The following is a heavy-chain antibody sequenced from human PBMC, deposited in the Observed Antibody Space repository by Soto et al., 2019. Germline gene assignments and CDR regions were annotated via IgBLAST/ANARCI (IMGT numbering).Heavy chain of an antibody. CDR3: ARDPPGDYYYYMDV. Sequence: GGSLRLSCATSEFTVSSNYMSWVRQAPGKGLEWVSVIYSGGSTYYADSVKGRFTISRDNSKNTRYLQMNSLRAEDTAVYYCARDPPGDYYYYMDVWGKGTTVTVSS. V-gene: IGHV3-66*01. CDR2: IYSGGST. CDR1: EFTVSSNY. J-gene: IGHJ6*03. D-gene: IGHD3-10*01.